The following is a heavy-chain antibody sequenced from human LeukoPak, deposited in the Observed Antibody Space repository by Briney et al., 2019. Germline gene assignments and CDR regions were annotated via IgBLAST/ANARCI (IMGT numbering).Heavy chain of an antibody. CDR2: IIPILGIA. V-gene: IGHV1-69*04. Sequence: ASVKVSCKASGGTFSSYAISWVRQAPGQGLEWMGRIIPILGIANYAQKFQGRVTITADKSTSTAYMELSSLRSEDTAVYYCARTAIEYYFDYWGQGTLVTVSS. CDR3: ARTAIEYYFDY. CDR1: GGTFSSYA. J-gene: IGHJ4*02. D-gene: IGHD2-21*02.